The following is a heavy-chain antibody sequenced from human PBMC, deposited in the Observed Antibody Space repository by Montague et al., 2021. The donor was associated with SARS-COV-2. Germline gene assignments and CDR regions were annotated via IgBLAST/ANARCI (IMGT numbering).Heavy chain of an antibody. J-gene: IGHJ6*02. Sequence: SDTLSLTCAVYGGSFSGYYWSWIRQPPGKGLEWIGEINHSGSTNHNPSLKSRVTISVDTSKNQFSLKLSSVTAADTAVYYCARGRTVTTFYYYYYGMDVWGQGTTVTASS. CDR1: GGSFSGYY. CDR3: ARGRTVTTFYYYYYGMDV. D-gene: IGHD4-17*01. CDR2: INHSGST. V-gene: IGHV4-34*01.